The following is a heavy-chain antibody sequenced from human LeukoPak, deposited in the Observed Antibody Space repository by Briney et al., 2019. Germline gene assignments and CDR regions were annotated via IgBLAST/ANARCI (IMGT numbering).Heavy chain of an antibody. CDR1: GYTLTELS. CDR3: ATANRLTRDSSGYYPDS. V-gene: IGHV1-24*01. Sequence: ASVKVSCKVSGYTLTELSTHWVRQAPGKGLEWMGGFDPEDGEIVYAQNFQGRVTMTEDTSTDTAYMELGSLRSEDTAIYYCATANRLTRDSSGYYPDSWGQGTLVTVSS. J-gene: IGHJ4*02. D-gene: IGHD3-22*01. CDR2: FDPEDGEI.